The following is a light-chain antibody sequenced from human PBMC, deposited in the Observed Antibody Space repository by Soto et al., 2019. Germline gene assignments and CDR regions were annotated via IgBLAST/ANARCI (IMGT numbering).Light chain of an antibody. CDR1: RDIGND. CDR3: LQDYNLPRT. V-gene: IGKV1-6*01. J-gene: IGKJ1*01. CDR2: AAS. Sequence: IQMTQSPLSLSASVGDRVIITCRASRDIGNDLGWYQQKPGKAPKLLIFAASTLHSGVPSRFSGSGSGTVFTLTISSLHPKDFATYFCLQDYNLPRTFGQGT.